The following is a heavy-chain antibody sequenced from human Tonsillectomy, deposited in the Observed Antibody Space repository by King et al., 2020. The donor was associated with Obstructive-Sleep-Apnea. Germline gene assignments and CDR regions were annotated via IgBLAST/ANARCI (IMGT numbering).Heavy chain of an antibody. CDR2: ISSSSSYI. J-gene: IGHJ4*02. CDR3: ARDGSMVRGVIIWDY. CDR1: GFIFSSYS. V-gene: IGHV3-21*01. Sequence: VQLVESGGGLVKPEGSLRLCCAAAGFIFSSYSMNWVRQAPGKGLEWGASISSSSSYIFYADSVKGRFTLSRDNDKHSLYLQMNSLRAEDTAVYYCARDGSMVRGVIIWDYWGQGTLVTVSS. D-gene: IGHD3-10*01.